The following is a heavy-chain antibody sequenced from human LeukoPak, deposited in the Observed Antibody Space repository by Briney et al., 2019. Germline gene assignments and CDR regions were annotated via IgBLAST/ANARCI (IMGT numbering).Heavy chain of an antibody. J-gene: IGHJ6*03. Sequence: GGSLRLSCAASGFTVSSNEMSWVRQAPGKGLEWVSSISGGSTYYADSRKGRFTISRDNSKNTLHLQMNSLRAEDTAVYYCAKGYGWEASYYYYMDVWGKGTTVTISS. D-gene: IGHD1-26*01. CDR3: AKGYGWEASYYYYMDV. CDR2: ISGGST. CDR1: GFTVSSNE. V-gene: IGHV3-38-3*01.